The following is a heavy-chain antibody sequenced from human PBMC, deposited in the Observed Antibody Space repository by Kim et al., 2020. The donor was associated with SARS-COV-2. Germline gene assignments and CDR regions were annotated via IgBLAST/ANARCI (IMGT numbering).Heavy chain of an antibody. CDR2: TT. V-gene: IGHV3-49*02. Sequence: TTEYAASVKGRLIISRDDSKSIAYLQMNSLKTEDTAVYYCTRGGSSWSTYWGQGTLVTVSS. D-gene: IGHD6-13*01. J-gene: IGHJ4*02. CDR3: TRGGSSWSTY.